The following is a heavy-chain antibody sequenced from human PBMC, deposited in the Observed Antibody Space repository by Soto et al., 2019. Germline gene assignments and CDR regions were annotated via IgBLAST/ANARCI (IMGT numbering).Heavy chain of an antibody. CDR1: GFTFSSYS. V-gene: IGHV3-30*04. CDR3: ARDRQKALVVVAATGGFDY. D-gene: IGHD2-15*01. Sequence: QVQLVESGGGVVQPGRSLRLSCAVSGFTFSSYSMHWVRQDPDTGLEWVAFISFAGNNKYYADSVKGRFTISRDNSNNMVYLEMNSLRPDDTAVYYCARDRQKALVVVAATGGFDYWGQGTPVTVSS. J-gene: IGHJ4*02. CDR2: ISFAGNNK.